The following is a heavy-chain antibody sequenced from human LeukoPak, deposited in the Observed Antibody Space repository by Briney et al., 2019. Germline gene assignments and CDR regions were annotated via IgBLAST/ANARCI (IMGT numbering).Heavy chain of an antibody. Sequence: ASVKVSCKASGYTFTSYDINWVRQATGQGLEWMGWMNPNSGNTGYAQKFQGRVTITRNTSISTAYMELSSLRSEDTAVYYCARAAGYCSSTSCFYFDYWGQGTLVTVSS. CDR1: GYTFTSYD. CDR3: ARAAGYCSSTSCFYFDY. D-gene: IGHD2-2*01. J-gene: IGHJ4*02. V-gene: IGHV1-8*03. CDR2: MNPNSGNT.